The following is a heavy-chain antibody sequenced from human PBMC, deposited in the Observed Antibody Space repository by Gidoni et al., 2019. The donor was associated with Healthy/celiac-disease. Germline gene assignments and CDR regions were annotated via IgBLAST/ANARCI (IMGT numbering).Heavy chain of an antibody. CDR2: SSGSGGSI. CDR3: SNPDYYDSRTDY. J-gene: IGHJ4*02. CDR1: GFTFSSYG. Sequence: EVQLVESGGGLVQPGGSLRLSCAASGFTFSSYGMHWVRQAPGKGLEWVSASSGSGGSIYYADAVKGRFIIPRDNSKNTLYLQMNSRRAEDTAVYYCSNPDYYDSRTDYWGQGTLVTVSS. D-gene: IGHD3-22*01. V-gene: IGHV3-23*04.